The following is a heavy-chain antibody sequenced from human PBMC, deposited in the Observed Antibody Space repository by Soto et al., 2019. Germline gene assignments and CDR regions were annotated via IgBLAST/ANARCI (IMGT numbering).Heavy chain of an antibody. V-gene: IGHV1-18*01. Sequence: ASVKVSCKASGYTFTNYGISWVRQAPGQGLEWMGWIGAYNGNTNYAQKLQGRVTMTTDTSTSTAYMELRSLRSDDTAVYYCARAISTIFGVVTRIDYWGQGTLVTVSS. D-gene: IGHD3-3*01. J-gene: IGHJ4*02. CDR1: GYTFTNYG. CDR2: IGAYNGNT. CDR3: ARAISTIFGVVTRIDY.